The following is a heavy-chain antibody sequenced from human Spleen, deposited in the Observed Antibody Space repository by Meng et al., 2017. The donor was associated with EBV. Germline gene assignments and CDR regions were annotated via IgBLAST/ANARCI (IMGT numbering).Heavy chain of an antibody. CDR3: SRSLGAAGPDY. V-gene: IGHV4-34*01. CDR2: INHRGSA. J-gene: IGHJ4*02. CDR1: GGSFTTYY. Sequence: HVHPQQWAAGMLKPAETLALTCSVDGGSFTTYYWTWIRQPPGKGLEWIGEINHRGSAHYNPSLKSRLTISVDTSKKQFSLKLSSVTAADTAVYYCSRSLGAAGPDYWGQGTLVTVSS. D-gene: IGHD6-13*01.